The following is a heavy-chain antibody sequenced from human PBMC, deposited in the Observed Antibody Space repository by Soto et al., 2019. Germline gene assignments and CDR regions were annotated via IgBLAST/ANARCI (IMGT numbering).Heavy chain of an antibody. Sequence: QVQLQESGPGLVKPSDTLSLTCTVSGGSISGHYWIWIRQPPGEGMEWIGYIFYSGSTTYNNIPSLKSRVTIAVDTSKNQFSLRLSSVTAADTAVYYCARVGSSGWSPDYWGQGTLVTVSS. CDR1: GGSISGHY. CDR3: ARVGSSGWSPDY. J-gene: IGHJ4*02. CDR2: IFYSGST. V-gene: IGHV4-59*11. D-gene: IGHD6-19*01.